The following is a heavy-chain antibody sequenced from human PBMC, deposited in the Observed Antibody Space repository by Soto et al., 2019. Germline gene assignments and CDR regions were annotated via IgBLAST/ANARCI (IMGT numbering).Heavy chain of an antibody. J-gene: IGHJ4*02. Sequence: GGSLRLSCAASGVKVADSFVGWVRQAPGKGLQFVSVIHESGYTYYDDSVEGRFTISRHNSENTVFLQMSSLRGDDTAVYYCARGGGPFMNSVTNPFDYWAQGTLVTVSS. D-gene: IGHD4-17*01. V-gene: IGHV3-53*04. CDR3: ARGGGPFMNSVTNPFDY. CDR2: IHESGYT. CDR1: GVKVADSF.